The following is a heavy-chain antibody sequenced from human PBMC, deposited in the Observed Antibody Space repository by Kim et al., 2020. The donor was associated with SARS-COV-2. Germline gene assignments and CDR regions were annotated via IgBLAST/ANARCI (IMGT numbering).Heavy chain of an antibody. V-gene: IGHV3-23*01. Sequence: GTTYYADAVRGRFTISRDNSNNTLYLQMNSLRAEDTAVYYCARTRGYFDYWGQGTLVTVSS. J-gene: IGHJ4*02. D-gene: IGHD4-17*01. CDR3: ARTRGYFDY. CDR2: GTT.